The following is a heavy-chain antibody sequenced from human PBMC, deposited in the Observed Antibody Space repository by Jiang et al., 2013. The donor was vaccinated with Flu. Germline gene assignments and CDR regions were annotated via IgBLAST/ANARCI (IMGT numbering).Heavy chain of an antibody. J-gene: IGHJ4*02. V-gene: IGHV4-39*01. CDR2: IYYSGST. CDR3: ASEYSSSWYTSFGY. D-gene: IGHD6-13*01. Sequence: LLKPSETLSLTCTVSGGSISSSSYYWGWIRQPPGKGLEWIGSIYYSGSTYYNPSLKSRVTISVDTSKNQFSLKLSSVTAADTAVYYCASEYSSSWYTSFGYWGQGTLVTVSS. CDR1: GGSISSSSYY.